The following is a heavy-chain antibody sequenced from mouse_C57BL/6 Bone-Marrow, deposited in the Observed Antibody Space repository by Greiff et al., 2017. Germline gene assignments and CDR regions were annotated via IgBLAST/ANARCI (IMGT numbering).Heavy chain of an antibody. CDR3: ARPYGNYGDY. Sequence: QVQLKESGAELARPGASVKLSCKASGYTFTSYGISWVKQRTGQGLEWIGEIYPRSGNTYYNEKLKGKATLTADKSSSTAYMELRSLTSEDSAVYFCARPYGNYGDYWGQGTTLTVSS. CDR1: GYTFTSYG. V-gene: IGHV1-81*01. J-gene: IGHJ2*01. CDR2: IYPRSGNT. D-gene: IGHD2-1*01.